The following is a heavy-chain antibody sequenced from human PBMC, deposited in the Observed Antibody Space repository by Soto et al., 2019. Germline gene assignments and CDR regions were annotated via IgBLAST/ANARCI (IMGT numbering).Heavy chain of an antibody. J-gene: IGHJ4*01. CDR1: GFVFSNAW. Sequence: GGSLRLSCAGSGFVFSNAWINWVRQAPGKGLEWVGRIKSKALGGTTDFAAPVRGRFAITRDDPRNMAYMQMNSLNTEDTAVYYCTTDSYSTMIEVRFDYWGRGTPVTVSS. CDR3: TTDSYSTMIEVRFDY. CDR2: IKSKALGGTT. D-gene: IGHD3-22*01. V-gene: IGHV3-15*07.